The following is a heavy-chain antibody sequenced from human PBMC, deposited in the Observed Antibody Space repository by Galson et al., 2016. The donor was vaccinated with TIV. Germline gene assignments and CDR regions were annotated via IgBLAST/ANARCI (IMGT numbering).Heavy chain of an antibody. Sequence: SLRLSCAASGFTFNSHAMHWVRQAPGKGLEWVALISYDGNKKYYTESVKGRFTISRDDSKNTLYLQMSSLRPEDTALYYCARDQGDYHWIPGSYWGRGTLVTVSS. J-gene: IGHJ4*02. CDR2: ISYDGNKK. CDR3: ARDQGDYHWIPGSY. D-gene: IGHD1-20*01. CDR1: GFTFNSHA. V-gene: IGHV3-30*04.